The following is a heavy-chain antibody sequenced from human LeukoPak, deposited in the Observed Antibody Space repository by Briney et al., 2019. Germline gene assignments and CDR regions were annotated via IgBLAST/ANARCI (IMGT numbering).Heavy chain of an antibody. CDR3: ARELSEIEMSTPY. CDR2: IYYIGST. CDR1: GGSISSSGHY. Sequence: SETLSLTCTVSGGSISSSGHYWGWIRQPPGKGLEWIGSIYYIGSTYYNPSLESRVTISLDTSKNQFSLRLSSVTAADTAVYYCARELSEIEMSTPYWGQGTLVTVSS. V-gene: IGHV4-39*07. D-gene: IGHD5-24*01. J-gene: IGHJ4*02.